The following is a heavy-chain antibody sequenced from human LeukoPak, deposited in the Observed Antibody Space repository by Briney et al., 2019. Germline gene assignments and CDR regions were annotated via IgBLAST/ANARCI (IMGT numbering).Heavy chain of an antibody. Sequence: PGESLKISCKVSGYSFTNSWITWVRQMPGKGLEWMGMIDPSDSYTNYSPSFQGHVTISADKSISTAYLQWSSLKASDTAMYYCARGRNCSSTSCYPWGVWGQGTTVTVSS. J-gene: IGHJ6*02. D-gene: IGHD2-2*01. CDR3: ARGRNCSSTSCYPWGV. V-gene: IGHV5-10-1*01. CDR1: GYSFTNSW. CDR2: IDPSDSYT.